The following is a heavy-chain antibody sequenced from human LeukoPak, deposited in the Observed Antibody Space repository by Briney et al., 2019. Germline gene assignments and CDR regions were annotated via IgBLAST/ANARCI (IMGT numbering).Heavy chain of an antibody. CDR3: ARDRGYSYGFGY. J-gene: IGHJ4*02. Sequence: GGSLRLSCAASGFTFSSYSMNWVRQAPGKGLEWLSYISSSSSTIFYADSVKGRFTISRDNAKNSLYLQMNSLRAEDTAVYYCARDRGYSYGFGYWGQGTLVTVSS. D-gene: IGHD5-18*01. CDR1: GFTFSSYS. CDR2: ISSSSSTI. V-gene: IGHV3-48*01.